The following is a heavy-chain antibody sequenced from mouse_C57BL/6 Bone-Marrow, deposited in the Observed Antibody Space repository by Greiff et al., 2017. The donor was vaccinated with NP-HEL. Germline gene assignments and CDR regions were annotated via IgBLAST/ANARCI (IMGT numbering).Heavy chain of an antibody. CDR2: ISSGGSYT. CDR1: GFTFSSYG. J-gene: IGHJ1*03. CDR3: ARSRIYWYFDV. Sequence: DVMLVESGGDLVKPGGSLKLSCAASGFTFSSYGMSWVRQTPDKRLEWVATISSGGSYTYYPDSVKGRFTISRDNAKNTLYLQMSSLKSEDTAMYYCARSRIYWYFDVWGTGTTVTVSS. V-gene: IGHV5-6*02. D-gene: IGHD1-1*01.